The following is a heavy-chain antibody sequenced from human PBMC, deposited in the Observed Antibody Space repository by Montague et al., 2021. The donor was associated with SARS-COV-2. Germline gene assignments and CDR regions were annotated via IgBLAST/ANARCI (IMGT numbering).Heavy chain of an antibody. CDR1: GFNFGVYE. CDR3: AREVAGCHGDCNDY. J-gene: IGHJ4*02. Sequence: SLRLSCAASGFNFGVYEMSWVRQTPGKGLEWVSYINGGSSVMYYADSVMGRFTISRDNARNSLYLQMNSLRAEDTAVYYCAREVAGCHGDCNDYWGQGTLVTVSS. V-gene: IGHV3-48*03. CDR2: INGGSSVM. D-gene: IGHD2-21*02.